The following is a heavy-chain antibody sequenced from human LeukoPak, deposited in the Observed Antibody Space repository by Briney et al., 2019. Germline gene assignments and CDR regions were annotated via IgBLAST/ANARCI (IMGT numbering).Heavy chain of an antibody. V-gene: IGHV4-59*01. Sequence: PSETLSLTCTVSGGSISSYYWSWIRQPPGKGLEWIGYIYYSGSTNYNPSLKSRVTISVDTSKNQFSLKLSSVTAADTAVYYCARGYSGYDPGTLRYYYYMDVWGKGTTVTISS. D-gene: IGHD5-12*01. CDR1: GGSISSYY. CDR3: ARGYSGYDPGTLRYYYYMDV. J-gene: IGHJ6*03. CDR2: IYYSGST.